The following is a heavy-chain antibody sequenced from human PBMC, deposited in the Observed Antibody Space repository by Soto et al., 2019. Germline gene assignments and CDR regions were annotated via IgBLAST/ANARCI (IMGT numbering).Heavy chain of an antibody. V-gene: IGHV3-30*04. CDR3: ARDFTMIVVDGNYFDY. Sequence: GESLKISCAASGFTFSSYAMHWVRQAPGKGLEWVAVISYDGSNKYYADSVKGRFTISRDNSKNTLYLQMNSLRAEDTAVYYCARDFTMIVVDGNYFDYWGQGTLVTVSS. CDR1: GFTFSSYA. CDR2: ISYDGSNK. D-gene: IGHD3-22*01. J-gene: IGHJ4*02.